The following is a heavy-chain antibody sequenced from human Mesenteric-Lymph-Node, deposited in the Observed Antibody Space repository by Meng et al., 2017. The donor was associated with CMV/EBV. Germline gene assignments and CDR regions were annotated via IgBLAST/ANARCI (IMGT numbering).Heavy chain of an antibody. CDR3: ARWLSRGSYPPEVTH. J-gene: IGHJ1*01. Sequence: SVKVSCKASGGTFSSYAISWVRQAPGQGLEWMGGIIPIFGTANYAQKFQGRVTITTDESTSTAYMELSSLRSEDTAVYYCARWLSRGSYPPEVTHWGQGTLVTVSS. D-gene: IGHD1-26*01. V-gene: IGHV1-69*05. CDR2: IIPIFGTA. CDR1: GGTFSSYA.